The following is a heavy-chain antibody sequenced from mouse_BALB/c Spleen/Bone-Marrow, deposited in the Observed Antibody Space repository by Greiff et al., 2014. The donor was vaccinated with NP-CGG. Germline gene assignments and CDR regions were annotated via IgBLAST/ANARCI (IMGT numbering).Heavy chain of an antibody. CDR1: GYTFSSYV. CDR2: INPYNDGT. CDR3: AREADGYYVGAMDY. V-gene: IGHV1-14*01. J-gene: IGHJ4*01. D-gene: IGHD2-3*01. Sequence: EVQLLQSGPELGKPGASVKMSCKASGYTFSSYVIHWVKQKPGQGLEWIGYINPYNDGTKYNEKFKGKATLTSDKSSSTAYIDLSSLTSEDSAVYYCAREADGYYVGAMDYWGQGTSVTVSS.